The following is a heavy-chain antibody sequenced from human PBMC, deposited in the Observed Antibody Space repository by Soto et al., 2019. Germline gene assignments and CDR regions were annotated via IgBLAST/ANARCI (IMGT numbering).Heavy chain of an antibody. CDR1: GYTFSNYD. CDR2: VNPNNGDT. D-gene: IGHD3-10*01. J-gene: IGHJ4*02. Sequence: QVQLVQSGAELKKPGASVKVSCKASGYTFSNYDMNWVRQATGQGPEWIGWVNPNNGDTGYAQKFQGRVTLTTDISTTTASRELTSLRSEDTAIYYCAKVSRKGSAIDFDYWGQGTRITVSS. V-gene: IGHV1-8*01. CDR3: AKVSRKGSAIDFDY.